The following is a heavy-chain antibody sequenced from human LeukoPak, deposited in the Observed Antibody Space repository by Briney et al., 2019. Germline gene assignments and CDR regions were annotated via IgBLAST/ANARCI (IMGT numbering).Heavy chain of an antibody. CDR3: ARLRGSSWYYFDY. D-gene: IGHD6-13*01. CDR1: GYSISSGYY. CDR2: FYHSGST. J-gene: IGHJ4*02. Sequence: SETLSLTCAVSGYSISSGYYWGWIRQPPGKGLEWIGYFYHSGSTYYNPSLKSRVTISVDTSKNQFSLKLSSVTAADTAEYYCARLRGSSWYYFDYWGQGTLVTVSS. V-gene: IGHV4-38-2*01.